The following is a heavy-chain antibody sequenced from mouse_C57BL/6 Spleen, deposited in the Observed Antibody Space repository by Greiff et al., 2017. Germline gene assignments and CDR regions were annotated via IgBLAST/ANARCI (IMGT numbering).Heavy chain of an antibody. CDR3: TAAGFAY. CDR2: IRLKSDNYAT. V-gene: IGHV6-3*01. Sequence: DVMLVESGGGLVQPGGSMKLSCVASGFTFSNYWMNWVRQSPEKGLEWVAQIRLKSDNYATHYAESVKGRFTISRDDSKSSVYLQMNNLRAEDTGIYYCTAAGFAYWGQGTLVTVSA. J-gene: IGHJ3*01. CDR1: GFTFSNYW.